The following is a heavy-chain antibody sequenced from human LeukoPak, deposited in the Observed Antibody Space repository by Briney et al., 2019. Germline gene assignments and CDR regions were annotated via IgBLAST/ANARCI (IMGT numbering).Heavy chain of an antibody. CDR1: DASVSSGSDF. D-gene: IGHD6-6*01. Sequence: SETLSLTCTVSDASVSSGSDFWSWVRQPPGKGLEWIGYIYYSGSTNYNPSLKSRVTISVDTSRNQFSLKLSSVTAADTAVYYCAGSEYKGVYYYGMDVWGQGTTVTVSS. CDR3: AGSEYKGVYYYGMDV. CDR2: IYYSGST. J-gene: IGHJ6*02. V-gene: IGHV4-61*01.